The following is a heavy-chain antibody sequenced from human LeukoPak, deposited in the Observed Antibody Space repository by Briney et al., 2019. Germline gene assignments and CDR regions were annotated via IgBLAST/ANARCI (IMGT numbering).Heavy chain of an antibody. V-gene: IGHV4-30-2*01. Sequence: SQTLSLTCTVSGGSISSGGYYWSWIRQPPGKGLEWIGYIYHSGSTYYNPSLKSRVTISVDRSKNQFSLKLSSVTAADTAVYYCARVRGSIVGASFDYWGQGTLVTVSS. CDR2: IYHSGST. D-gene: IGHD1-26*01. CDR1: GGSISSGGYY. CDR3: ARVRGSIVGASFDY. J-gene: IGHJ4*02.